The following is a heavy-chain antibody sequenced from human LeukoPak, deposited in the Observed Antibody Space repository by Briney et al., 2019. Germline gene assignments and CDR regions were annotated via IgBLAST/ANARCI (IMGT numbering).Heavy chain of an antibody. Sequence: GGSLRLSCAASGFTFSSYGMSWVRQAPGKGLEWVSIITIGGNTYYADSVKGRFTISRDNSRNTLYLQMNSLRAEDTALYYCAKRGTSGTKEFEYWGQGALVTVSS. D-gene: IGHD1-7*01. V-gene: IGHV3-23*01. CDR1: GFTFSSYG. CDR2: ITIGGNT. J-gene: IGHJ4*02. CDR3: AKRGTSGTKEFEY.